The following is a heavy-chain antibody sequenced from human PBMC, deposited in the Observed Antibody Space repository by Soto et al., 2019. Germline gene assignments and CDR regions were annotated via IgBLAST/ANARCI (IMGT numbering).Heavy chain of an antibody. CDR2: IYYSGST. CDR1: GGSISSSSYY. V-gene: IGHV4-39*01. Sequence: SETLSLTCTVSGGSISSSSYYWGWIRQPPGKGLEWIGSIYYSGSTYYNPSLRSRVTISVDTSKNQFSLKLSSVTAADTAVYYCARLGIQLWPFDYWGQGTLVTVSS. J-gene: IGHJ4*02. D-gene: IGHD5-18*01. CDR3: ARLGIQLWPFDY.